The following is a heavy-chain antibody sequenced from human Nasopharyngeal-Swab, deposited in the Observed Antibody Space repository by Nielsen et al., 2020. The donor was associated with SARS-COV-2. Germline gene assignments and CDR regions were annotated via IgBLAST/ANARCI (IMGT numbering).Heavy chain of an antibody. J-gene: IGHJ4*02. Sequence: GGSLRLSCAASGFPFSSYAMSWVRPAPGKGLEWVSSITGSNGPTYYADYVQGRFTISRDNPKNTLYLHMNSLRAEDTAVYYCATSPGGWGQGTLVTVSS. D-gene: IGHD1-1*01. V-gene: IGHV3-23*01. CDR3: ATSPGG. CDR2: ITGSNGPT. CDR1: GFPFSSYA.